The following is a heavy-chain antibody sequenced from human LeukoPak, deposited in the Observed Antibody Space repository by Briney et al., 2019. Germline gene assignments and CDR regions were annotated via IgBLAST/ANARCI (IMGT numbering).Heavy chain of an antibody. J-gene: IGHJ4*02. V-gene: IGHV3-48*01. CDR1: GFTFSSYS. CDR2: ISSSSGTI. D-gene: IGHD6-19*01. CDR3: ARGQWGPRGVFDY. Sequence: PGGSLRLSCAASGFTFSSYSMNWVRQAPGKGLEWVSYISSSSGTIYYADSVKGRFTISRDNAKNSLYLQMNSLRAEDTAVYYCARGQWGPRGVFDYWGQGTLVTVSS.